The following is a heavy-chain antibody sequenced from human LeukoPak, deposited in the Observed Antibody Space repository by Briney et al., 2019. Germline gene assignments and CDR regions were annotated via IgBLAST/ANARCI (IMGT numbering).Heavy chain of an antibody. D-gene: IGHD3-3*01. CDR3: ARVAFGLYVMDV. V-gene: IGHV3-21*01. CDR2: ISSDSNHR. CDR1: GFTFSSYW. Sequence: GGSLRLSCAASGFTFSSYWMSWMRQAPGKGLEWVSSISSDSNHRFYADSLKGRFTISRDNAKNSLYLQLISLRAEDTAVYYCARVAFGLYVMDVWGQGTTVAVSS. J-gene: IGHJ6*02.